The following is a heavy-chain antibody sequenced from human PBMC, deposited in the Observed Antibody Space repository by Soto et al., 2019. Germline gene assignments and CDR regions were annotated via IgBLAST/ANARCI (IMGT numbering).Heavy chain of an antibody. J-gene: IGHJ4*02. CDR2: IYYSGST. CDR3: ARDTQRGYSGYFDS. V-gene: IGHV4-31*03. D-gene: IGHD5-12*01. CDR1: GGSLSSGRYY. Sequence: QVQLQESGPGLVKPSQTLSLSCTVSGGSLSSGRYYWSWIRQHPGKGLEWIGFIYYSGSTYYNPSLKSRVTITVDTSQNQFSLKLSSVTAADTAVYYCARDTQRGYSGYFDSWGQGTLVTVSS.